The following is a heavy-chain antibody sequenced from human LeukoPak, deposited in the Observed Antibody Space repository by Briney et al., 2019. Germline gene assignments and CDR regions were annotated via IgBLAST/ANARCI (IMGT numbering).Heavy chain of an antibody. D-gene: IGHD3-9*01. J-gene: IGHJ4*02. CDR3: AREYYDILTGYNRERYFDY. CDR2: INPHSGGT. Sequence: GASVKVSCKASGYTFTDYYTHWVRQAPGQGLEWMGWINPHSGGTSYAQKFQGRVTMTRDTSISTAYMELTRLTSDDTGVYYCAREYYDILTGYNRERYFDYWGQGTLVTVSS. V-gene: IGHV1-2*02. CDR1: GYTFTDYY.